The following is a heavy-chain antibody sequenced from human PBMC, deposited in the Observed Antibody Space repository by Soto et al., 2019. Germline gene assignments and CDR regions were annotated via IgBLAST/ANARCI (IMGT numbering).Heavy chain of an antibody. J-gene: IGHJ4*02. V-gene: IGHV4-39*01. CDR1: GGSISSSSYY. CDR2: IYYSGST. D-gene: IGHD3-3*01. Sequence: QLQLQESGPGLVKPSETLSLTCTVSGGSISSSSYYWGWIRQPPGKGLEWIGSIYYSGSTYYNPSLKSRVTISVDTSKNQFSLKLSSVTAADTAVYYCARTTVKGIFGVVNLDYWGQGTLVTVSS. CDR3: ARTTVKGIFGVVNLDY.